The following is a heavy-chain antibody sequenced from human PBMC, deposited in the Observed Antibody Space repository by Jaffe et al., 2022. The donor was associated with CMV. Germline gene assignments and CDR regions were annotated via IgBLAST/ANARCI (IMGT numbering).Heavy chain of an antibody. CDR1: GFTFSSYA. Sequence: EVQLVESGGGLVQPGGSLRLSCAASGFTFSSYAMSWVRQAPGKGLEWVSAISGSGGSTYYADSVKGRFTISRDNSKNTLYLQMNSLRAEDTAVYYCAKDIVSSRYYDSSGQKAIDYWGQGTLVTVSS. V-gene: IGHV3-23*04. J-gene: IGHJ4*02. CDR2: ISGSGGST. CDR3: AKDIVSSRYYDSSGQKAIDY. D-gene: IGHD3-22*01.